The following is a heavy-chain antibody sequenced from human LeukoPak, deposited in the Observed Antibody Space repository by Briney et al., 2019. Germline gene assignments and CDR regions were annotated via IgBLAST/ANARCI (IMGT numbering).Heavy chain of an antibody. CDR1: GGSISNYY. CDR2: INTSGST. V-gene: IGHV4-4*07. CDR3: ARSRGTTLATRFDY. D-gene: IGHD1/OR15-1a*01. J-gene: IGHJ4*02. Sequence: SETLSLTCTVSGGSISNYYWSWIRQPAGKGLEWIGRINTSGSTDYNPSLKSRVTMSVDTSNNQFSLHLRSLTAADTAVYYCARSRGTTLATRFDYWGQGTLVTVSS.